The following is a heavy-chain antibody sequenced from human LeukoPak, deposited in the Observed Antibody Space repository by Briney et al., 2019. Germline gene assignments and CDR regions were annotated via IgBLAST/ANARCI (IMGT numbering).Heavy chain of an antibody. J-gene: IGHJ6*03. D-gene: IGHD2-2*01. Sequence: SETLSLTCTVSGGSISSSSYYWGWIRQPPGKGLEWIGSIYYSGSTYYNPSLKSRVTISVDTSKNQFSLKLSSVTAADTVVYYCARGNIVVVPGYMDVWGKGTTVTVSS. CDR2: IYYSGST. CDR3: ARGNIVVVPGYMDV. CDR1: GGSISSSSYY. V-gene: IGHV4-39*07.